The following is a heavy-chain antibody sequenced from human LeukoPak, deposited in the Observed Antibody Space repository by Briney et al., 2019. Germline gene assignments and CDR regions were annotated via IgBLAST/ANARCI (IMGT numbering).Heavy chain of an antibody. J-gene: IGHJ4*02. Sequence: SETLSLTCTVSSGSISSYYWSWIRQPPGKGLEWIGYIYYSGSTNYNPSLKSRVTISVDTSKNQFSLKLSSVTAADTAVYYCARVYKQWLAFDYWGQGTLVTVSS. D-gene: IGHD6-19*01. CDR3: ARVYKQWLAFDY. CDR2: IYYSGST. V-gene: IGHV4-59*01. CDR1: SGSISSYY.